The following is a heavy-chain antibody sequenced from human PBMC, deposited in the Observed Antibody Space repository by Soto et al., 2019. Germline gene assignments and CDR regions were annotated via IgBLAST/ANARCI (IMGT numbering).Heavy chain of an antibody. CDR1: GYTFTSYD. Sequence: QVQLVQSGAEVKKPGASVKVSCKASGYTFTSYDINWVRQATGQGLEWMGWMNPNSGNTGYAQKFQGRVTMTRNTXIXXADMGLSGLRSEDTAVYYCANTMVRGETYYYGMDVWGQGTTVTVSS. D-gene: IGHD3-10*01. V-gene: IGHV1-8*01. J-gene: IGHJ6*02. CDR2: MNPNSGNT. CDR3: ANTMVRGETYYYGMDV.